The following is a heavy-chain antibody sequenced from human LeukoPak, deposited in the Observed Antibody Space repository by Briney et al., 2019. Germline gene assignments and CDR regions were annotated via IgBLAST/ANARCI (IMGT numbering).Heavy chain of an antibody. V-gene: IGHV4-39*07. D-gene: IGHD1-1*01. Sequence: SETLSLTCIVSGGSISSSSYYWGWIRQPPGKGLEWIGSIYYSGSTYYNPSLKSRVSISVDMSKNQFSLKLSSVTAADTAVYYCARDRMGNDAYYYYYMDVWGKGTTVTVSS. CDR3: ARDRMGNDAYYYYYMDV. CDR1: GGSISSSSYY. CDR2: IYYSGST. J-gene: IGHJ6*03.